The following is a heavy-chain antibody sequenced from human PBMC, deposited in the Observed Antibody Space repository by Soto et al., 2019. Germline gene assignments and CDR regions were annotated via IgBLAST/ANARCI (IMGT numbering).Heavy chain of an antibody. D-gene: IGHD2-8*01. CDR2: IAPIGYST. Sequence: EVQLLESGGGLVQPGGSLRLSCAVSGLTFRNHAMSWVRQAPGKGLEWVSTIAPIGYSTHYAGSVEGRFTLSRDDSKSTLDLQMNSLGADDTAVYYCVSWVSPHFDYWGQGTLVSVSS. V-gene: IGHV3-23*01. CDR1: GLTFRNHA. CDR3: VSWVSPHFDY. J-gene: IGHJ4*02.